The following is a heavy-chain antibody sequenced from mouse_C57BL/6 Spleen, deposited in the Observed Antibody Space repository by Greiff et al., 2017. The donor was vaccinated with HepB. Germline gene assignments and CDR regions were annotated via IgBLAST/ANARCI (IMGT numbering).Heavy chain of an antibody. V-gene: IGHV14-4*01. CDR1: GFNIKDDY. D-gene: IGHD1-1*01. J-gene: IGHJ3*01. Sequence: EVQLQQSGAELVRPGASVKLSCTASGFNIKDDYMHWVKQRPEQDLEWIGWIDPENGDTEYASKFQGKATITADPPSNTAYLQLRCLTSVDTAFYYCTTPYYGSPYWGQGTLFTVSA. CDR3: TTPYYGSPY. CDR2: IDPENGDT.